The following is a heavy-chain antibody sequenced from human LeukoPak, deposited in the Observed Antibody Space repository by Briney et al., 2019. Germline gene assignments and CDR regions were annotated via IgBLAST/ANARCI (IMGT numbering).Heavy chain of an antibody. CDR3: AREYYYDSSGYPTYYFDY. V-gene: IGHV1-8*03. CDR1: GYTFTSYD. Sequence: ASVKVSCKASGYTFTSYDINWVRQATGQGLEWMGWMNPNSGNTGYAQEFQGRVTITRDTSASTAYMELSSLRSEDMAVYYCAREYYYDSSGYPTYYFDYWGQGTLVTVSS. D-gene: IGHD3-22*01. CDR2: MNPNSGNT. J-gene: IGHJ4*02.